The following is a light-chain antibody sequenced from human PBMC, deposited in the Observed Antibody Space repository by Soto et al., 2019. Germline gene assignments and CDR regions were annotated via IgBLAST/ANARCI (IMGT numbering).Light chain of an antibody. Sequence: QSALTQPASVSGSPGQSITISCTGTSSEVADYKYVSWYQQHPGKAPKALIAEVTKRPSGVSDRFSGSKSGNTASLTISGLQAEDEADYYCSSYTTNSTLVFGTGTKLTVL. CDR3: SSYTTNSTLV. CDR1: SSEVADYKY. CDR2: EVT. V-gene: IGLV2-14*01. J-gene: IGLJ1*01.